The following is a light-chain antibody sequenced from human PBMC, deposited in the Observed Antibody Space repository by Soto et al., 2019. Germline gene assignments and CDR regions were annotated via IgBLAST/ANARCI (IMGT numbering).Light chain of an antibody. J-gene: IGKJ1*01. V-gene: IGKV1-5*01. CDR1: QNINIC. CDR3: QQYNGDSRG. Sequence: DIQMTQSPSTLSASVGDRVTITCRASQNINICLAWYQQKPGKAPKLLIYNAAYLESGVPSRFSGSGSGTEFTLTISSLQPDDFAIYYCQQYNGDSRGFGQGTKVELK. CDR2: NAA.